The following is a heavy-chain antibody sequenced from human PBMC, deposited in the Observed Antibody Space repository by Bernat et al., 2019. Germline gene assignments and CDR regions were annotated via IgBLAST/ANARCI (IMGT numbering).Heavy chain of an antibody. Sequence: EVQLLESGGGLVQPGGSLRLSCAASRFTFSSYAMNWVRQAPGKGLEWVAGIGTTISSGGSPDYADSVKGRFTISRDNSKNTLYLQMNSLGAEDTAVYYCARDGARGSGNSYYGMDVWGQGTTVTVSS. V-gene: IGHV3-23*01. CDR3: ARDGARGSGNSYYGMDV. CDR1: RFTFSSYA. D-gene: IGHD3-10*01. J-gene: IGHJ6*02. CDR2: TISSGGSP.